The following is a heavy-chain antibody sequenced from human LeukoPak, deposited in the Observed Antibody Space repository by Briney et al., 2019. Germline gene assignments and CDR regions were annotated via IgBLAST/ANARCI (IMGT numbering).Heavy chain of an antibody. CDR1: GFAFSKLA. J-gene: IGHJ4*02. V-gene: IGHV3-23*01. Sequence: GGSLRLSCAASGFAFSKLAMGWVRQAPGKGLEWVSVISDSGDITYYADSVKGRFTISRDNSKHTLYLHMNSLKTEDTAVYYCVADLPSVGSGWNDIDYWGQGTLVTVSS. D-gene: IGHD6-19*01. CDR3: VADLPSVGSGWNDIDY. CDR2: ISDSGDIT.